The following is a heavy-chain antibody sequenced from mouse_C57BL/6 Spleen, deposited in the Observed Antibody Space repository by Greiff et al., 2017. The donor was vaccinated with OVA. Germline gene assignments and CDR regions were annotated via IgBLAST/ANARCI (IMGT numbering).Heavy chain of an antibody. Sequence: EVKLVESGGGLVKPGGSLKLSCAASGFTFSDYGMHWVRQAPEKGLEWVAYISSGSSTSYYADTVKGRFTISRDNAKNTQFLQMTSLSSEEAAMYNGASGNNYFDYWGQGTTLTVSS. CDR1: GFTFSDYG. V-gene: IGHV5-17*01. CDR3: ASGNNYFDY. J-gene: IGHJ2*01. CDR2: ISSGSSTS. D-gene: IGHD5-1-1*01.